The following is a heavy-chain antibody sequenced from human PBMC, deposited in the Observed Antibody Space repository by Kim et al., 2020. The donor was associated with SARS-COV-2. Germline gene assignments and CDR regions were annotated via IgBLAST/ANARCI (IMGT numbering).Heavy chain of an antibody. Sequence: SETLSLTCTVSGGSISSYYWSWIREPPGKGMEWIGYIYYSGSTNYNPSLKSRVTISVDTSKNQFSLKLSSVTAADTAVYYCARGWVTLGYWGQGTLVTVSS. D-gene: IGHD3-16*01. CDR1: GGSISSYY. CDR2: IYYSGST. V-gene: IGHV4-59*13. CDR3: ARGWVTLGY. J-gene: IGHJ4*02.